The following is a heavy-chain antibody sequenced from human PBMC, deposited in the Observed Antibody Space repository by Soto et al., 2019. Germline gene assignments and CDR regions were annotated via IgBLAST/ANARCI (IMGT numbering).Heavy chain of an antibody. CDR2: IFHTGAT. Sequence: SETLSLTCTVSGGSITSSSFYWGWIRQPPGKGLEWVGHIFHTGATYYNPTLKSRLRMSVDTSKNQFSLNLSSVTATDTAVYYCARRRIVPTTNFDYWGQGTLVTVSS. CDR1: GGSITSSSFY. D-gene: IGHD1-26*01. V-gene: IGHV4-39*01. CDR3: ARRRIVPTTNFDY. J-gene: IGHJ4*02.